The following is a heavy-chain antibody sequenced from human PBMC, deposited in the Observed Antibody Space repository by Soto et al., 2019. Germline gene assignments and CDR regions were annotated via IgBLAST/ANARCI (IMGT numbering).Heavy chain of an antibody. D-gene: IGHD1-7*01. CDR3: AKDIKGTGTNVIYDS. J-gene: IGHJ4*02. CDR2: ISASGTAT. Sequence: EVQLLESGGDLVQPGGSLRLSCAASGFSFSTYAMGWVRQAPGLGLEWVAAISASGTATYYTDSVKGRFTVTRDNFRASLSLQMHSLRTGDTAIYYCAKDIKGTGTNVIYDSWGQGSRVIVSS. V-gene: IGHV3-23*01. CDR1: GFSFSTYA.